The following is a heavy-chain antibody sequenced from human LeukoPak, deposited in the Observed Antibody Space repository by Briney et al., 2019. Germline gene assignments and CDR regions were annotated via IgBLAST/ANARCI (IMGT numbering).Heavy chain of an antibody. J-gene: IGHJ4*02. CDR2: IYPGPGDSDI. V-gene: IGHV5-51*01. D-gene: IGHD3-16*01. CDR1: GYIFTYYW. CDR3: ARQSAGGGSYPGY. Sequence: GESLKISCKGSGYIFTYYWIAWVRQMPGKGLEWMGIIYPGPGDSDITYSPSFQGQVTISVDKSITTAYLQWSSLKASDTAMYYCARQSAGGGSYPGYWGQGTLVTVSS.